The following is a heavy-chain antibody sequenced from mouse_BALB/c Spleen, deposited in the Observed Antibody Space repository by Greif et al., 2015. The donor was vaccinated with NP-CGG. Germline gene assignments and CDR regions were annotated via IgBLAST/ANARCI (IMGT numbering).Heavy chain of an antibody. CDR2: IDTSDSYT. CDR1: GYTFTDYW. Sequence: LQESGAELVMPGASVKMSCKASGYTFTDYWMHWVKQRPGQGLEWIGAIDTSDSYTSYNQKFKGKATLTVDESSSTAYIQLSSLTSEGSAVYYCAREGLYRSALFAYWGQGTLVTVSA. CDR3: AREGLYRSALFAY. J-gene: IGHJ3*01. V-gene: IGHV1-69*01. D-gene: IGHD2-14*01.